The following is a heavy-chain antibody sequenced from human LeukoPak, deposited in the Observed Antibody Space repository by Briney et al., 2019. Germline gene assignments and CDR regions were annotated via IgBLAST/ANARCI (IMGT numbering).Heavy chain of an antibody. V-gene: IGHV3-20*01. J-gene: IGHJ4*02. CDR2: INWNGGST. D-gene: IGHD2-2*01. CDR3: ARAYCSSTSCPTDY. Sequence: GGSLRLSCAASGFTFSSYAMSWVRQAPGKGLEWVSGINWNGGSTGYADSVKGRFTISRDNAKNSLYLQMNSLRAEDTALYHCARAYCSSTSCPTDYWGQGTLVTVSS. CDR1: GFTFSSYA.